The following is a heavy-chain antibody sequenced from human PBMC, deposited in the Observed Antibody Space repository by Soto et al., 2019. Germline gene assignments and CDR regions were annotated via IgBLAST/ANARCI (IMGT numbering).Heavy chain of an antibody. CDR2: INAGNGNA. V-gene: IGHV1-3*01. CDR1: GYTFTNYA. CDR3: ARNLMDYDILTGYYMAYYFDH. D-gene: IGHD3-9*01. Sequence: QVQLVQSGAEVKKPGASVKVSCKASGYTFTNYAMHWVRQAPGQRLEWMGWINAGNGNAKYSQKFQGRVTITRDTSASTAYMELSSLRSADTAVYYCARNLMDYDILTGYYMAYYFDHWGQGTLVTVSS. J-gene: IGHJ4*02.